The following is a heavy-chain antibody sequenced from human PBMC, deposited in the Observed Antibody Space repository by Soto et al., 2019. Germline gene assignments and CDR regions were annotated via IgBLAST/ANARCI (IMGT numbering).Heavy chain of an antibody. Sequence: DANLVQSGGGVIQPGGSLRLSCAGSGFTLRDQYMTWVRQAPGKGLEWVSVVYIDGGTDYADSVKGRFTISRDNSKNTLYLQMNRLRAEDTAMYYCAREPLWSGPLPLDAFDIWGQGTMVTVSS. D-gene: IGHD3-3*01. CDR1: GFTLRDQY. J-gene: IGHJ3*02. CDR2: VYIDGGT. V-gene: IGHV3-53*01. CDR3: AREPLWSGPLPLDAFDI.